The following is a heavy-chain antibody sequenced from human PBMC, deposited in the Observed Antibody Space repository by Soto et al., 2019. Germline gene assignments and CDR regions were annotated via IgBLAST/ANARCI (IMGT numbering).Heavy chain of an antibody. J-gene: IGHJ6*03. CDR3: ASGTLGSGWYDMDV. V-gene: IGHV5-51*01. CDR1: GYSLTSYC. Sequence: LGESLKISCKGSGYSLTSYCIGWVRQMPGKGLEWMGIIYPGGSDTRYSPSFQGQVTISADKSISTAYLQWSSLKASDTAMYYCASGTLGSGWYDMDVCGKGTMVTVSS. D-gene: IGHD6-19*01. CDR2: IYPGGSDT.